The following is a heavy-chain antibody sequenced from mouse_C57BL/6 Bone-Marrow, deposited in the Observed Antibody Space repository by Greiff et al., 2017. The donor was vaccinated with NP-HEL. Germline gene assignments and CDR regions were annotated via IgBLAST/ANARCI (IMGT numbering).Heavy chain of an antibody. V-gene: IGHV1-59*01. J-gene: IGHJ1*03. Sequence: QVQLQQPGAELVRPGTSVKLSCKASGYTFTSYWMHWVKQRPGQGLEWIGVIDPSDSYTNYNQKFKGKATLTVDTSSSTAYMQLSSLTSEDSAVFYCARYGAYSNWYFGGWGTRTTVTVSS. D-gene: IGHD2-5*01. CDR3: ARYGAYSNWYFGG. CDR1: GYTFTSYW. CDR2: IDPSDSYT.